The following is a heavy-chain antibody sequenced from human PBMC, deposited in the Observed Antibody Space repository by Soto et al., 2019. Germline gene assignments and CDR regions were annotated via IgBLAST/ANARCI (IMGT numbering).Heavy chain of an antibody. D-gene: IGHD3-10*01. V-gene: IGHV3-33*01. CDR2: IWYDGSNK. CDR1: GFTFSSYG. Sequence: QVQLVESGGGVVQPGRSLRLSCAASGFTFSSYGMHWVRQAPGKGLEWVAVIWYDGSNKYYADSVKGRFTISRDNSKNTLYLQMNSLRAEDTAVYYCAREIYPNYGSGSYYDYYGMDVW. CDR3: AREIYPNYGSGSYYDYYGMDV. J-gene: IGHJ6*01.